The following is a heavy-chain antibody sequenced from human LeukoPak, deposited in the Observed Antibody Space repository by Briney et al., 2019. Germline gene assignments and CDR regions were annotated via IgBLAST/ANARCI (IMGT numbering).Heavy chain of an antibody. D-gene: IGHD3-16*01. CDR1: GGSISSGSYY. CDR2: IYTSGST. V-gene: IGHV4-61*02. CDR3: ARWGSGTSPFDD. J-gene: IGHJ4*02. Sequence: SETLSLTCTVSGGSISSGSYYWSWIRQPAGKGLEWIGRIYTSGSTYYNPSLKSRVTISVDTSKNQFSLKLSSVTAADTAVYFCARWGSGTSPFDDWGQGTLVTVSS.